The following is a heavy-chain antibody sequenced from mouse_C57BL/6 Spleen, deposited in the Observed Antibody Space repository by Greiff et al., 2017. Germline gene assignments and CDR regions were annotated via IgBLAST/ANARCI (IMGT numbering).Heavy chain of an antibody. CDR3: ARNDSNYAWFAY. CDR2: LWSGGST. Sequence: VMLVESGPGLVQPSQSLSITCTVSGFSLTSYGVHWVRQSPGKGLEWLGVLWSGGSTDYNAAFISRLSISKDNSKSQVFFKMNSLQADDTAIYYCARNDSNYAWFAYWGQGTLVTVSA. D-gene: IGHD2-5*01. J-gene: IGHJ3*01. CDR1: GFSLTSYG. V-gene: IGHV2-2*01.